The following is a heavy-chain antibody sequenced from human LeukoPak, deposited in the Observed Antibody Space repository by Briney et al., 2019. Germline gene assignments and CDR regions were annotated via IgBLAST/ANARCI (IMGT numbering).Heavy chain of an antibody. D-gene: IGHD3-22*01. V-gene: IGHV3-30*18. Sequence: PGGSLRLSCAASGFTFKNYGMHWVRQAPGKGLEWVAVMSYDGSNKYYSDSVKGRFTISRDNSKNTLYQQMNNLRAEDTAVYYCAKDTTLNYYDSSGYLDYWGQGTLVTVSS. J-gene: IGHJ4*02. CDR3: AKDTTLNYYDSSGYLDY. CDR1: GFTFKNYG. CDR2: MSYDGSNK.